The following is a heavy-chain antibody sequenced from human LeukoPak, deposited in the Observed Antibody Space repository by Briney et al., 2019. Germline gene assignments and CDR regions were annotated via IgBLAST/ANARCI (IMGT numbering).Heavy chain of an antibody. D-gene: IGHD6-19*01. CDR1: GHTFTDYH. CDR2: INPNSGGT. V-gene: IGHV1-2*02. J-gene: IGHJ4*02. Sequence: ASVEVSCKASGHTFTDYHIHWVRQAPGQGLEWMGWINPNSGGTNYAEKFHGRVTMTRDTSITTAYMELSGLRSADTAVYYCARFRHVAVAGTPHFDFWGQGTLVNVSS. CDR3: ARFRHVAVAGTPHFDF.